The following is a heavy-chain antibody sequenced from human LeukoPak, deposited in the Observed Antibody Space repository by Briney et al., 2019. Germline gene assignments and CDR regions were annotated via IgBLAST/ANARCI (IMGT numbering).Heavy chain of an antibody. D-gene: IGHD5-18*01. CDR1: GYTFTSYG. CDR3: ARAGDTAMVY. CDR2: MNPNSGNT. Sequence: ASVKVSCKASGYTFTSYGISWVRQATGQGLEWMGWMNPNSGNTGYAQKFQGRVTITRNTSISTAYMELSSLRSEDTAVYYCARAGDTAMVYWGQGTLVTVSS. J-gene: IGHJ4*02. V-gene: IGHV1-8*03.